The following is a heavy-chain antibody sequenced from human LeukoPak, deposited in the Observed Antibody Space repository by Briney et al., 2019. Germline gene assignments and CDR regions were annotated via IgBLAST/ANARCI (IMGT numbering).Heavy chain of an antibody. CDR2: IYYSGST. CDR1: GGSFSGYY. Sequence: SETLSLTCAVYGGSFSGYYWSWLRQPPGKGLEGIGYIYYSGSTNYNPSLKSRVTISVDTSKNQFSLKLSSVTAADTAVYYCARGVLYGGNSVGNYYYYYGMDVWGQGTTVTVSS. D-gene: IGHD2-2*02. J-gene: IGHJ6*02. V-gene: IGHV4-59*01. CDR3: ARGVLYGGNSVGNYYYYYGMDV.